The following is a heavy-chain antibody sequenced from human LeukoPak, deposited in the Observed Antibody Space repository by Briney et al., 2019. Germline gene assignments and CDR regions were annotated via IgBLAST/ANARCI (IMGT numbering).Heavy chain of an antibody. V-gene: IGHV4-59*01. D-gene: IGHD1-26*01. Sequence: SETLSLTCTVSGGSLSSYYWSWIRQPPGKGLEWIGYIYYSGSTNYNPSLKSRVTISVDTSKNQFSLKLSSVTAADTAVYYCASGREDYFDYWGQGTLVTVSS. CDR3: ASGREDYFDY. CDR1: GGSLSSYY. J-gene: IGHJ4*02. CDR2: IYYSGST.